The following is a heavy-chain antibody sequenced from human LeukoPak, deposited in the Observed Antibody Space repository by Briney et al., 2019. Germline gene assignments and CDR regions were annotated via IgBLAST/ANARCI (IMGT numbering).Heavy chain of an antibody. V-gene: IGHV4-4*07. CDR1: GGSFSGYY. D-gene: IGHD4-17*01. J-gene: IGHJ4*02. CDR2: IYRSGST. Sequence: SETLSLTCAVYGGSFSGYYWSWIRQPAGKGLEWIGRIYRSGSTNYNPSLKSRVTMSVDTSKNQFSLKLNSVTAADTAVYYCAREYGDFDYWGQGTLVTVSS. CDR3: AREYGDFDY.